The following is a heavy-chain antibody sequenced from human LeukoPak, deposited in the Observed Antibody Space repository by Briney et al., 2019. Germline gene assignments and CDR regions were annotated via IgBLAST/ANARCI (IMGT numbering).Heavy chain of an antibody. CDR3: ARAGSEAWAFDI. D-gene: IGHD1-1*01. V-gene: IGHV3-20*04. Sequence: GGSLRLSCAASGFTFDDYGMSWVRQAPGKGLEWVSGINWNGGSTGYADSVKGRFTISRDNAKNSLYLQMNSLRAEDTAVYYCARAGSEAWAFDIWGQGTMVTVSS. CDR2: INWNGGST. CDR1: GFTFDDYG. J-gene: IGHJ3*02.